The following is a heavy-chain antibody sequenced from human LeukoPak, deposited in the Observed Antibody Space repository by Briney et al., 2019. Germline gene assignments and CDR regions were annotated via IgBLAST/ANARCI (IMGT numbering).Heavy chain of an antibody. Sequence: VASVKVSCKVSGYTLTELSMHWVRQAPGKGLEWMGGFDPEDGETIYAQKFQGRVTMTRDTSTSTVYMELSSLRSEDTAVYYCARAHSSSHYYYYGMDVWGQGTTVTVSS. CDR2: FDPEDGET. CDR3: ARAHSSSHYYYYGMDV. J-gene: IGHJ6*02. CDR1: GYTLTELS. D-gene: IGHD6-6*01. V-gene: IGHV1-24*01.